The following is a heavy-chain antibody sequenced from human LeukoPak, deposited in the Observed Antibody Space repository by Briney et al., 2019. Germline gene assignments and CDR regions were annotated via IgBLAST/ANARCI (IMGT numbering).Heavy chain of an antibody. D-gene: IGHD6-13*01. J-gene: IGHJ6*03. CDR3: ARVPAGQQLGYYYYMDV. CDR2: IIPIFGTA. Sequence: GASVKVSCKASGGTFSSYAISWVRQAPGQGLEWMGGIIPIFGTANYAQKFQGRVTITADESTSTAYMELSSLRSEDTAVYYCARVPAGQQLGYYYYMDVWGKGTTVTISS. CDR1: GGTFSSYA. V-gene: IGHV1-69*13.